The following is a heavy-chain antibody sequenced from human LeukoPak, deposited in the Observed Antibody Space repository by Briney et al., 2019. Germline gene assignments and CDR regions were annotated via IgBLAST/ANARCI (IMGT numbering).Heavy chain of an antibody. V-gene: IGHV3-30-3*01. CDR3: ARERVVSSSSSGFDY. CDR1: GFTFSSYA. J-gene: IGHJ4*02. Sequence: GGSLRLSCAASGFTFSSYAMHWVRQAPGKGLEWVAVISYDGSNKYYAASVKGRFTISRDNSKNTLYLQMNSLRAEDTAVYYCARERVVSSSSSGFDYWGQGTLVTVSS. CDR2: ISYDGSNK. D-gene: IGHD6-6*01.